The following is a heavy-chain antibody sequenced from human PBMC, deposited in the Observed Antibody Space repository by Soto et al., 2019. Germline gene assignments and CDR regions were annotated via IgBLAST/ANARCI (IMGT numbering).Heavy chain of an antibody. CDR3: TRAYYGSGSYY. CDR2: IRSKAYGGTT. V-gene: IGHV3-49*03. CDR1: GFTFGDYA. Sequence: GGSLRLSCTASGFTFGDYAMSWFRQAPGKGLEWVGFIRSKAYGGTTEYAASVKGRFTISRDDSKSIAYLQMNSLKTEDTAVYYCTRAYYGSGSYYWGQGTLVTVSS. D-gene: IGHD3-10*01. J-gene: IGHJ4*02.